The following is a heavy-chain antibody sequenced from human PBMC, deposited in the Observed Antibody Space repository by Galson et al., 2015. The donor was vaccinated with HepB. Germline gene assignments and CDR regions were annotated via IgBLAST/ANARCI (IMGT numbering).Heavy chain of an antibody. CDR1: GCTFTGYY. J-gene: IGHJ3*02. CDR2: INPNSGGT. V-gene: IGHV1-2*04. D-gene: IGHD3-3*01. Sequence: SVKVSCKASGCTFTGYYMHWVRQAPGQGLEWMGWINPNSGGTNYAQKFQGWVTMTRDTSISTAYMELSRLRSDDTAVYCCARDRESITIFGVVQGPGAFDIWGQGTMVTVSS. CDR3: ARDRESITIFGVVQGPGAFDI.